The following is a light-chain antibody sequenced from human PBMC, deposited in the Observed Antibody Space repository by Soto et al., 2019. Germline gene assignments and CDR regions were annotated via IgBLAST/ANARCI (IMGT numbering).Light chain of an antibody. CDR3: QQSSNWHGT. J-gene: IGKJ1*01. CDR1: QSVRSY. CDR2: DAS. Sequence: EIVLTQSPDTLSLSPGERATLSCRASQSVRSYLAWYQQQPGQAPRLLIYDASNRATGIPARFSGSGSGTYFTLTITILEPQDSAVYYCQQSSNWHGTFGQGTKVEI. V-gene: IGKV3-11*01.